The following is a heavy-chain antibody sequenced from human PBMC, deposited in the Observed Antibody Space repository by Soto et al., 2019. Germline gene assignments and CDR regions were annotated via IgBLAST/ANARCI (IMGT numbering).Heavy chain of an antibody. V-gene: IGHV3-64D*08. J-gene: IGHJ3*02. CDR3: VKDGLSGYFNGGAFDI. D-gene: IGHD5-12*01. Sequence: GGSLRVSCSAAGFTFSTYSMHWVRQDPGKGLEYVSSISSDGGSTHYADSVKGRITISRDNSKSTLYLQMSSLRAEDTAVYYCVKDGLSGYFNGGAFDIWGQGTMVTVSS. CDR1: GFTFSTYS. CDR2: ISSDGGST.